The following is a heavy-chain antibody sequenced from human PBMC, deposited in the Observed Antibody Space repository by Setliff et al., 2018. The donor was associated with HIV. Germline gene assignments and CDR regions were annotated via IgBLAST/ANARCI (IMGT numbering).Heavy chain of an antibody. CDR1: GYTFTSCA. V-gene: IGHV1-3*01. CDR3: ARAAGVPAVHTPFRYYYYMDV. CDR2: INAGNGNT. D-gene: IGHD2-2*01. Sequence: ASVKVSCKASGYTFTSCAVHWVRQAPGQRLEWMGWINAGNGNTKYSQKFQGRVTITRDTSASTAYMELSSLRSEDTAVYYCARAAGVPAVHTPFRYYYYMDVWGKGTTVTVSS. J-gene: IGHJ6*03.